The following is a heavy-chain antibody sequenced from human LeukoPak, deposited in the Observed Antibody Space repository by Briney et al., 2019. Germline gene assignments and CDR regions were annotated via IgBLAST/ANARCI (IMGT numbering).Heavy chain of an antibody. J-gene: IGHJ5*02. CDR2: LTPSSGNT. D-gene: IGHD3/OR15-3a*01. CDR3: ARGGRRGGTGGLDP. V-gene: IGHV1-8*01. CDR1: GYTFSDYE. Sequence: ASVRLSFKASGYTFSDYEIDWVRQAPGQGLAWMGWLTPSSGNTGYAQKFQGRVSMTRDASIGAAYMELSSLRSEDTAVYYCARGGRRGGTGGLDPWGQGTLVTVSS.